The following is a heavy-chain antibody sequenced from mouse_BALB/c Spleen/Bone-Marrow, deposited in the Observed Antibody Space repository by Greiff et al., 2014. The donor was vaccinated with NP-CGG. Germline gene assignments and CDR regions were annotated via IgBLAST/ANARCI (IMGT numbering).Heavy chain of an antibody. J-gene: IGHJ3*01. D-gene: IGHD1-1*01. V-gene: IGHV14-3*02. CDR3: AIYYYGSNGFDY. CDR1: GFNIKDTY. Sequence: VQLQQSGAELVKPGASVKLSCTASGFNIKDTYMHWVKQRPEQGLEWIGRIDPANGNTKYDPKFQGKTTISADTSSNTAYLQLSSLTSEDTAVYYCAIYYYGSNGFDYWGQGTLVTVSA. CDR2: IDPANGNT.